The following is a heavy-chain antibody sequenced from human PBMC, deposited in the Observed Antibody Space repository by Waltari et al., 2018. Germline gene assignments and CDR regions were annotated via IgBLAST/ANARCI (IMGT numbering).Heavy chain of an antibody. J-gene: IGHJ4*02. Sequence: CLASGFTFSNYAMTWVRQGPGKGLEWVSAISGGGIKTYYADSVKGRFTISRDNSKNTLYLQMNSLRAEDTAVYSCARVHSLGQYDSNGQESNFDHWGQGALVTVSS. CDR2: ISGGGIKT. V-gene: IGHV3-23*01. D-gene: IGHD3-16*01. CDR1: GFTFSNYA. CDR3: ARVHSLGQYDSNGQESNFDH.